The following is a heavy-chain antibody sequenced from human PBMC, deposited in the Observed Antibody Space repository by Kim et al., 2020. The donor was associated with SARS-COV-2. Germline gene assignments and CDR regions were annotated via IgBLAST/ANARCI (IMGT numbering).Heavy chain of an antibody. CDR2: ISGSGGST. CDR3: ANGYSSGWSPRYYFDY. Sequence: GGSLRLSCAASGFTFSSYAMSWVRQAPGKGLEWVSAISGSGGSTYYADSVKGRFTISRDNSKNTLYLQMNSLRAEDTAVYYCANGYSSGWSPRYYFDYWGQGTLVTVSS. J-gene: IGHJ4*02. CDR1: GFTFSSYA. V-gene: IGHV3-23*01. D-gene: IGHD6-19*01.